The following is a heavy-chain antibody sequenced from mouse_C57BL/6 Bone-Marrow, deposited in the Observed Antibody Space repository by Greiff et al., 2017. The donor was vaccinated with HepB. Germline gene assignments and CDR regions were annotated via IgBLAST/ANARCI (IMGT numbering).Heavy chain of an antibody. CDR2: INPSNGGT. Sequence: QVQLQQPGTELVKPGASVKLSCKASGYTFTSYWMHWVKQRPGQGLEWIGNINPSNGGTNYNEKFKSKATLTVDKSTSTAYMQLSSLTSEYSAVYYWAIRGIYYDYDYWGQGTTLTVSS. D-gene: IGHD2-4*01. CDR3: AIRGIYYDYDY. V-gene: IGHV1-53*01. J-gene: IGHJ2*01. CDR1: GYTFTSYW.